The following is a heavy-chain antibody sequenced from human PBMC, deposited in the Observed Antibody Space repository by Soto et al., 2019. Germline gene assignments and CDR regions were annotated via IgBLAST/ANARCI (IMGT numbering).Heavy chain of an antibody. D-gene: IGHD3-10*01. Sequence: QVQLVQSGDEMRKPGASVKVSCHASGYTFSNYGITWVRQSPGQGLEWMGWLSAHNGNSKYAQSLQGRLTLTTDTSTSTAYMELRSLRSDDTAVYYCARDWYFYGSGSPNHMDVWGKGTTVSVSS. J-gene: IGHJ6*03. CDR3: ARDWYFYGSGSPNHMDV. CDR1: GYTFSNYG. V-gene: IGHV1-18*01. CDR2: LSAHNGNS.